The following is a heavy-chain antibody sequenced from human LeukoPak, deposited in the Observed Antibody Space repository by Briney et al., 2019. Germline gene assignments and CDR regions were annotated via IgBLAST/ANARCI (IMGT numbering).Heavy chain of an antibody. V-gene: IGHV3-21*01. CDR1: GFTFTNYR. CDR3: AREDGDYADAFDI. D-gene: IGHD4-17*01. J-gene: IGHJ3*02. CDR2: ISSTSGYI. Sequence: GGSLRLSCAASGFTFTNYRMTWVRQAPGKGLEWVSSISSTSGYIFYADSVQGRFTISRDNAKSSLYLQMNSLRAEDTAVYYCAREDGDYADAFDIWGQGTMVTVSS.